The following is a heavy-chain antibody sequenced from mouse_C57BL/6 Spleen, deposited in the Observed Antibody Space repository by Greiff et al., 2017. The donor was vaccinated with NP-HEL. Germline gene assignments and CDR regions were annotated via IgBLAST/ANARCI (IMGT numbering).Heavy chain of an antibody. J-gene: IGHJ2*01. CDR3: TRERIYYSNYLFDY. Sequence: EVQVVESGEGLVKPGGSLKLSCAASGFTFSSYAMSWVRQTPEKRLEWVAYISSGGDYIYYADTVKGRFTISRDNARHTLYLQMSSLKSEDTAMYYCTRERIYYSNYLFDYWGQGTTLTVSS. D-gene: IGHD2-5*01. CDR2: ISSGGDYI. CDR1: GFTFSSYA. V-gene: IGHV5-9-1*02.